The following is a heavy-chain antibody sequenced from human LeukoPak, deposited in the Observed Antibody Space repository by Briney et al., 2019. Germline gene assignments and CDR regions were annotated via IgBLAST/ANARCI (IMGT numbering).Heavy chain of an antibody. V-gene: IGHV4-34*01. D-gene: IGHD3-22*01. CDR3: ARGPYRYYYDSSGYFYSFDY. Sequence: PSEALSLTCAVYVESFSGYYWSCIRHPPGKGLEWIGEIFHSGSTNYNPSLKSRVTISVDTSKYQFSRNLSSVTAADKAVYYCARGPYRYYYDSSGYFYSFDYWGQGTLVTVSS. CDR2: IFHSGST. CDR1: VESFSGYY. J-gene: IGHJ4*02.